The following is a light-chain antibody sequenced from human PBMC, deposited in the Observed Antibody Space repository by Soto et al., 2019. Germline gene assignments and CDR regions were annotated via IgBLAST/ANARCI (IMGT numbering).Light chain of an antibody. J-gene: IGLJ3*02. V-gene: IGLV2-14*01. CDR1: RSDVGGYNY. CDR3: SSYTSSRV. Sequence: QSVLTQPASVSGSPGQSITISCTGTRSDVGGYNYVSWYQQHPGKAPKLMIYEVSNRPSGVSNRFSGSKSGNTASLTISGLQAEDEADYYCSSYTSSRVFGGGTKLTVL. CDR2: EVS.